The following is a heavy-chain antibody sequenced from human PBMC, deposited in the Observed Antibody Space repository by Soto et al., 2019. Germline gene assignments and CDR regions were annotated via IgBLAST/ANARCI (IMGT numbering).Heavy chain of an antibody. J-gene: IGHJ4*02. Sequence: EVQLVESGGGLLQPGGSLRLSCAASGFTVSSTYMSWVRQAPGKGLEWVSSINGRSNYVYYADSVKGRFTISRDNAKNSLYLQMNRLRAEDTAIYYCAREDGVVGSSSAFDHWGLGTLVTVSS. D-gene: IGHD1-26*01. V-gene: IGHV3-21*01. CDR1: GFTVSSTY. CDR2: INGRSNYV. CDR3: AREDGVVGSSSAFDH.